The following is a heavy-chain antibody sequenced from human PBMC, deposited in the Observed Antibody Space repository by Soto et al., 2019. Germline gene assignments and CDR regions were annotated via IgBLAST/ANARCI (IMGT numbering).Heavy chain of an antibody. D-gene: IGHD4-17*01. J-gene: IGHJ4*02. CDR2: ISYDGSNK. CDR1: GFTFSSYA. Sequence: QVQLVESGGGVVQPGRSLRLSCAASGFTFSSYAMHWVRQAPGKGLEWVAVISYDGSNKYYADSVKGRFIISRDNSKNTLYLQMNSLSAEDTAVYHCARDQYLYGGRTVGYWGQGTLVSVSS. V-gene: IGHV3-30-3*01. CDR3: ARDQYLYGGRTVGY.